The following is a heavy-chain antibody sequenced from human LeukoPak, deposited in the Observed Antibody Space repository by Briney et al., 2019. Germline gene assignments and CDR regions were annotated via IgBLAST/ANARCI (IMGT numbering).Heavy chain of an antibody. D-gene: IGHD3-3*01. J-gene: IGHJ3*02. CDR1: GFTFSSYA. Sequence: GGSLRLSCAASGFTFSSYAMSWVRQAPGKGLEWVSAISGSGGSTYYADSVKGRFTISRDNSKSTLYLQMNSLRAEDTAVYYCAKGPRSYDFWSGYYVADAFDIWGQGAMVTVSS. V-gene: IGHV3-23*01. CDR2: ISGSGGST. CDR3: AKGPRSYDFWSGYYVADAFDI.